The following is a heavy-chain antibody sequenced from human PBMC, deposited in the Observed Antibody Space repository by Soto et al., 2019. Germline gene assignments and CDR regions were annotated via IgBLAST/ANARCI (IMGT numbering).Heavy chain of an antibody. J-gene: IGHJ5*02. D-gene: IGHD3-22*01. CDR3: ARHRGYYDSSGYYPWFDP. V-gene: IGHV4-59*08. CDR2: MHYSGKS. Sequence: SETLSLTCTVSGGSISDYYWSWIRQSPGKGLEWIGYMHYSGKSNYNPSLQSRVTISVDTSKNQFFLKLSSVTAADTAVYYCARHRGYYDSSGYYPWFDPWGQGTLVTVSS. CDR1: GGSISDYY.